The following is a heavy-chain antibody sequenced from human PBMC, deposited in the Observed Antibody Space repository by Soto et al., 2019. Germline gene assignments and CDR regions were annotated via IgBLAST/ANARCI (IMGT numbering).Heavy chain of an antibody. D-gene: IGHD2-8*01. J-gene: IGHJ6*02. CDR2: VSANNGHT. CDR3: ARDIESVTAKHFFYYYAMDV. Sequence: ASVKVSCKASGLTFSNYGLNWVRQAPGQGLEWMGWVSANNGHTNYAQNLQGRVSMTTDTSTSTAYMELRGLTFDDTAVYYCARDIESVTAKHFFYYYAMDVWGQGTTVTAP. CDR1: GLTFSNYG. V-gene: IGHV1-18*01.